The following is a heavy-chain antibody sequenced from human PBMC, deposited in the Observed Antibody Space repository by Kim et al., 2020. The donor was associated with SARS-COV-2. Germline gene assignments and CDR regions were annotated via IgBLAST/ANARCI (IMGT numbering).Heavy chain of an antibody. Sequence: ASVKVSCKASGYTFTDYYMHWVRQAPGQGLEWMGWINPYGGNTKFAQKFQGRVTMTWDTSSSTAYMELTRLSSDDTAVYYCARKGLGGYYDVDGYCYDYWGQGTLVTVSS. V-gene: IGHV1-2*02. J-gene: IGHJ4*02. CDR1: GYTFTDYY. CDR2: INPYGGNT. CDR3: ARKGLGGYYDVDGYCYDY. D-gene: IGHD3-22*01.